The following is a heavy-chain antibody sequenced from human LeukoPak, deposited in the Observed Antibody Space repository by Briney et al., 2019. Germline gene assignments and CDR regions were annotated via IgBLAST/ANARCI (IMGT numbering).Heavy chain of an antibody. CDR3: ARPEGTSYYYYGMDV. V-gene: IGHV1-69*04. CDR2: IIPILGIA. D-gene: IGHD1-1*01. CDR1: GGTFSSYA. Sequence: SVKVSCKASGGTFSSYAISWVRQAPGQELEWMGRIIPILGIANYAQKFQGRVTITADKSTSTAYMELSSLRSEDTAVYYCARPEGTSYYYYGMDVWGQGTTVTVSS. J-gene: IGHJ6*02.